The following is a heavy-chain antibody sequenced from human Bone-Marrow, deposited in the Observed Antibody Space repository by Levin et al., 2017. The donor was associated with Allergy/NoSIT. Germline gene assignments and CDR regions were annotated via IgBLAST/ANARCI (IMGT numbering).Heavy chain of an antibody. CDR3: ARPTYCSSMRCTGPLDY. Sequence: SQTLSLTCAVYGESLRSYYWNWIRQPPGKGLEWIGEINDSGATKYNPSLKSRVTISVDTSKNQFSLKLTSVTAADTAVYFCARPTYCSSMRCTGPLDYWGQGALVTVSS. CDR2: INDSGAT. D-gene: IGHD2-2*01. CDR1: GESLRSYY. V-gene: IGHV4-34*01. J-gene: IGHJ4*02.